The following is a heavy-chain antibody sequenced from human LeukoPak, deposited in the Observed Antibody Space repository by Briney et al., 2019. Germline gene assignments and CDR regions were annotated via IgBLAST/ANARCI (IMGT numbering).Heavy chain of an antibody. J-gene: IGHJ3*02. CDR3: ARSPPLPATTHDDAFDI. V-gene: IGHV1-8*01. D-gene: IGHD5-24*01. CDR1: GYTFTSYD. CDR2: MNPNSGNT. Sequence: GASVKVSCKASGYTFTSYDINWVRQATGQGLEWMGWMNPNSGNTGYAQKFQGRVTITRNTSISTAYMELSSLRSEDTAVYYCARSPPLPATTHDDAFDIWGQGTMVTVSS.